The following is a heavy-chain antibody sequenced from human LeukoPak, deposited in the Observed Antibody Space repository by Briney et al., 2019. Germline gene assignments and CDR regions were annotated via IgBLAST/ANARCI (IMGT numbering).Heavy chain of an antibody. V-gene: IGHV4-4*02. Sequence: SGTLCLTCAVSGGSISSINWWSGVRQPPGKGMEWIGVIYHSGGTNYNPSLKSRVTISVDKSKNQFSLKLSSVPAADTAVYYCARLDYGDYIFDYWGQGTLVTVSS. CDR2: IYHSGGT. D-gene: IGHD4-17*01. CDR1: GGSISSINW. CDR3: ARLDYGDYIFDY. J-gene: IGHJ4*02.